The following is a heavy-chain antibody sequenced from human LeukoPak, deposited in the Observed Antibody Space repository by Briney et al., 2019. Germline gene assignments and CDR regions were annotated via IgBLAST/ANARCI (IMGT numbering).Heavy chain of an antibody. CDR1: GFTFSDAC. V-gene: IGHV3-15*01. J-gene: IGHJ4*02. D-gene: IGHD3-3*01. Sequence: GGSLRLSCVGSGFTFSDACMSWVRQAPGKGLEWVGRIKSKSDGGTIDYAAPVKGRFTISRDDSRNTLYLQMNSLKTKDTDVSNCTRRRQDRFGGQGKVVIVS. CDR2: IKSKSDGGTI. CDR3: TRRRQDRF.